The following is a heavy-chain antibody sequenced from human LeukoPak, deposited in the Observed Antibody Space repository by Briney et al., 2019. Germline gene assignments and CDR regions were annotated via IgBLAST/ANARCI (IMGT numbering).Heavy chain of an antibody. CDR3: ARGSGSYLGWFDP. CDR1: GGSISSYY. CDR2: IYYSGST. J-gene: IGHJ5*02. V-gene: IGHV4-59*01. Sequence: SETLSLTCTVSGGSISSYYWSWIRQPPGKGLEWIGYIYYSGSTNYNPSLKSRVTISVDTSKNQFSLKVSSGDGAGPAVYYRARGSGSYLGWFDPLGQGNLVTVSS. D-gene: IGHD3-10*01.